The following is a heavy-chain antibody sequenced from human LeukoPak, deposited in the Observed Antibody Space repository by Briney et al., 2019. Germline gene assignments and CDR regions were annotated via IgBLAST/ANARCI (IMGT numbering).Heavy chain of an antibody. D-gene: IGHD6-19*01. Sequence: GSLRLSCAASGFTFSSYAMSWVRQPPGKGLEWIGEIYHSGSTNYNPSLKSRVTISVDKSKNQFSLKLSSVIAADTAVYYCARVEWYSSGWPPAFDIWGQGTMVTVSS. CDR2: IYHSGST. J-gene: IGHJ3*02. V-gene: IGHV4-4*02. CDR1: GFTFSSYAM. CDR3: ARVEWYSSGWPPAFDI.